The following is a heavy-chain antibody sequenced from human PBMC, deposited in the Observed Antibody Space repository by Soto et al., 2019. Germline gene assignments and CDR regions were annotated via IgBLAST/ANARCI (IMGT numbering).Heavy chain of an antibody. CDR2: ISGSGSPT. V-gene: IGHV3-23*01. D-gene: IGHD1-26*01. J-gene: IGHJ6*02. Sequence: PGGSLRLSCAASGFTFSSYAMHWVRQAPGRGLEWVSAISGSGSPTYYADSVKGRFTISRDNSKNTLYLQMNSLRADDTAVYYCARDMSGGTYNYYYGMDVWGQGTTVTVSS. CDR3: ARDMSGGTYNYYYGMDV. CDR1: GFTFSSYA.